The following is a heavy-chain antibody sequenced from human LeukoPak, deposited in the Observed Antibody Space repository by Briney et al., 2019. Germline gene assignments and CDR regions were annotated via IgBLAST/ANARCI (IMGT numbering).Heavy chain of an antibody. V-gene: IGHV3-66*02. Sequence: GGSLRLSCAASGFTVSSNYMSWVRQAPGKGLEWVPVIYSGGSTYYADSVKGRFTISRDNSKNTLYLQMNSLRAEDTAVYYCARELYYYDSSGYYRYFDYWGQGTLVTVSS. CDR1: GFTVSSNY. CDR3: ARELYYYDSSGYYRYFDY. CDR2: IYSGGST. D-gene: IGHD3-22*01. J-gene: IGHJ4*02.